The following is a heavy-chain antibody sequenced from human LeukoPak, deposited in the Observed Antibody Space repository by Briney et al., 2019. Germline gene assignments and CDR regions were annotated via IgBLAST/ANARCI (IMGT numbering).Heavy chain of an antibody. V-gene: IGHV3-23*01. D-gene: IGHD1-7*01. CDR2: ISASGDSP. CDR3: AKVDNWHYQRVDY. J-gene: IGHJ4*02. CDR1: GFTFSNYA. Sequence: SGGSLRLSCAASGFTFSNYAMNWVRQAPGKGLEWVSGISASGDSPYYADSVKGRFTISRDNSKNTVYVQMNSLRVEDTAVYYCAKVDNWHYQRVDYWGQGTLVTVSS.